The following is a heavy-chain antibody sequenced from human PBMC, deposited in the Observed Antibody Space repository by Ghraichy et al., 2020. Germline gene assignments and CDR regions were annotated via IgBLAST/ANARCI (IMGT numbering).Heavy chain of an antibody. CDR1: GGSIKRSSYY. V-gene: IGHV4-39*01. CDR2: IYYSGTT. J-gene: IGHJ4*02. Sequence: SETLSLTCTVSGGSIKRSSYYWGWIRQPPGKGLEWIGSIYYSGTTHINPSLESRATISVDTSKNQFSLKLTSVTAEDTAVYFCSASFPPSNRGNDYWGQGTLVTVSS. D-gene: IGHD2/OR15-2a*01. CDR3: SASFPPSNRGNDY.